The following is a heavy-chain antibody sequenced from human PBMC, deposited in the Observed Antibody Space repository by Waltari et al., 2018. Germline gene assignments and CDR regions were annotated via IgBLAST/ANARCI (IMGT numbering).Heavy chain of an antibody. CDR3: ASSSQPFVLVVYASFDY. J-gene: IGHJ4*02. CDR2: IIPIFGTA. V-gene: IGHV1-69*08. D-gene: IGHD2-8*02. Sequence: QVQLVQSGAEVKKPGSSVKVSCKASGGTFSSYAISWVRTATGQGLEWMGRIIPIFGTANYAQKFQGRVTITADKSTSTAYMELSSLRSEDTAVYYCASSSQPFVLVVYASFDYWGQGTLVTVSS. CDR1: GGTFSSYA.